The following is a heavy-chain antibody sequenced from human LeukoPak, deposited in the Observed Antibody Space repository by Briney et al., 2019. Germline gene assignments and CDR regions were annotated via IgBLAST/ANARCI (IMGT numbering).Heavy chain of an antibody. D-gene: IGHD2-8*01. Sequence: PGGSLRLSCAASGFTFSSYFMNWVRQPPGKGLEWIGSIYYSGSTYYNPSLKSRVTISVDTSKNQFSLKLSSVTAADTAVYYCAIGYCTNGVCYLFDYWGQGTLVTVSS. CDR3: AIGYCTNGVCYLFDY. J-gene: IGHJ4*02. CDR2: IYYSGST. V-gene: IGHV4-39*01. CDR1: GFTFSSYF.